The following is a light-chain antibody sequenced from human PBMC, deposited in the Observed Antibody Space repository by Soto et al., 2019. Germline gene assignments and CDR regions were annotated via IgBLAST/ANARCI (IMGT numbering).Light chain of an antibody. V-gene: IGKV1-9*01. CDR1: QGLSSD. Sequence: DIQLTQSPSFLSASVGDRVTITCRASQGLSSDLAWYQQKPGKAPKLLIYAASTLQSGVPSRFSGSGAGTEFTLTLSSLQPEDFATYYCYQLNSYPITFGRGTRLEIK. CDR2: AAS. J-gene: IGKJ5*01. CDR3: YQLNSYPIT.